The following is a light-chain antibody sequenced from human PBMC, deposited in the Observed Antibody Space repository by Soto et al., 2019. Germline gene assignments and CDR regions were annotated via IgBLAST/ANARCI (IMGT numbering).Light chain of an antibody. CDR1: QSVSSSY. CDR2: AAS. CDR3: QQYNHWPLT. J-gene: IGKJ4*01. V-gene: IGKV3-15*01. Sequence: EIVLTQSPGTLSLSPGEIATLSCSASQSVSSSYLAWYQQKPGQAPRLLIYAASTRATGVPGRFSGSGSGTEFTLTISSLQSEDFAVYYCQQYNHWPLTFGGGTKVDI.